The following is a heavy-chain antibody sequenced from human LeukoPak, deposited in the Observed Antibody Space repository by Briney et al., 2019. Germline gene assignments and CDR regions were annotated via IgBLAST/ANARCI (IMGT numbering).Heavy chain of an antibody. CDR1: GFTFSSYG. V-gene: IGHV3-30*03. CDR2: ISFDASNK. Sequence: GGSLRLSCAASGFTFSSYGMHWVRQAPGKGLEWVAVISFDASNKYYADSVKGRFTISRGNSKNTLYLQMNSLRAEDAAVYYCATEGSFDYWGQGTLVTVSS. J-gene: IGHJ4*02. CDR3: ATEGSFDY.